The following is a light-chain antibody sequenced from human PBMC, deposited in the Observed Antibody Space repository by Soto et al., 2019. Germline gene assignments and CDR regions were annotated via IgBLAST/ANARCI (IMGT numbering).Light chain of an antibody. CDR2: GAS. J-gene: IGKJ3*01. V-gene: IGKV3-20*01. CDR1: QSISSSY. Sequence: EIVLTQSPGTLSLSPGERATLSCRASQSISSSYLGWYQQKPGQGPRLLIYGASSRATGIPDRFSGSGSGREYTLTISSLQSEDVAMYYCQQYNTWPPFTFGPGTKVELK. CDR3: QQYNTWPPFT.